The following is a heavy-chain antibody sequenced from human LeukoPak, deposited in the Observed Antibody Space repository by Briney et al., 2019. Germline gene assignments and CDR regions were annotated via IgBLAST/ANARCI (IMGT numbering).Heavy chain of an antibody. CDR2: INPNSGGT. CDR3: ARIKFLEWSSNWFDP. D-gene: IGHD3-3*01. CDR1: GYTFSSYG. Sequence: ASVKVSCKASGYTFSSYGISWVRQAPGQGLEWMGWINPNSGGTNYAQKFQGRVTMTRDTSISTAYMELSRLRSDDTAVYYCARIKFLEWSSNWFDPWGQGTLVTVSS. V-gene: IGHV1-2*02. J-gene: IGHJ5*02.